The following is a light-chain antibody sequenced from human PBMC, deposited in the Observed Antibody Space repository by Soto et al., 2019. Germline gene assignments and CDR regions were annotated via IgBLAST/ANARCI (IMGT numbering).Light chain of an antibody. CDR3: QQRSNWPPYT. J-gene: IGKJ2*01. CDR1: QSVSSY. Sequence: EIVLTQSPATLSLSPGEIATLSCRASQSVSSYLAWYQQKPGQAPRLLIYDASNRATGIPARFSGRGAGTDFTLTIRGLEPEDGGVHYCQQRSNWPPYTCGQGTELEIK. CDR2: DAS. V-gene: IGKV3-11*01.